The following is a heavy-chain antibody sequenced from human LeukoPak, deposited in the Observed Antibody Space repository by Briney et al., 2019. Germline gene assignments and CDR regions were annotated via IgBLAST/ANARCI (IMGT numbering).Heavy chain of an antibody. CDR1: GGSISSYY. J-gene: IGHJ3*02. CDR2: IYYSGST. CDR3: ARLRVYYDSSGDAFDI. Sequence: SETLSLTCTVSGGSISSYYWSWIRQPPGKGLEWIGYIYYSGSTNYNPSLKSRVTISVDTSKNQFSLKLSSVTAADTAVYYCARLRVYYDSSGDAFDIWGQGTMVTVSS. D-gene: IGHD3-22*01. V-gene: IGHV4-59*08.